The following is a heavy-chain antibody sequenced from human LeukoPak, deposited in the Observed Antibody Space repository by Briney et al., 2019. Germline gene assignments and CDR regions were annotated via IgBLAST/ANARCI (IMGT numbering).Heavy chain of an antibody. Sequence: GESLKISCKTSGYISTNYWIGWVRHMPGKGLNWMGIVSPRDSDTKYSPSFQGQATISADTSINTAYLQWTSLRASDTGIYYCARLRMEHTGDSLSVFFDWWGQGTLVTVSS. V-gene: IGHV5-51*01. D-gene: IGHD7-27*01. CDR2: VSPRDSDT. J-gene: IGHJ4*02. CDR1: GYISTNYW. CDR3: ARLRMEHTGDSLSVFFDW.